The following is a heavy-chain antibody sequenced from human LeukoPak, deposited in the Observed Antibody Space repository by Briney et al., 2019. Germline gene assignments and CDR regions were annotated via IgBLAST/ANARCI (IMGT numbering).Heavy chain of an antibody. Sequence: ASVKVSCKASGYTFTSYGISWVRQAPGQGLAWMGWISAYNGNTNYAQKLQGRVTMTTDTSTSTAYMELRSLRSDDTAVYYCARDGWRAVAGTYYYYGMDVWGQGTTVIVSS. V-gene: IGHV1-18*01. CDR2: ISAYNGNT. J-gene: IGHJ6*02. D-gene: IGHD6-19*01. CDR1: GYTFTSYG. CDR3: ARDGWRAVAGTYYYYGMDV.